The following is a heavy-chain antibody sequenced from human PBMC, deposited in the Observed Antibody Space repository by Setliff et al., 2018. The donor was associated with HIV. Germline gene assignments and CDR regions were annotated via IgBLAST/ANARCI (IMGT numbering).Heavy chain of an antibody. CDR3: SSVGSGTRSPPRY. Sequence: SETLSLTCAVSGGSISSYYWSWIRQPPGEGLEWIGYIFYSGSTNYNPSLKSRVTISLDTSKNQFSLKLTSVTAADTAVYYCSSVGSGTRSPPRYWGQGTLVTVSS. CDR1: GGSISSYY. J-gene: IGHJ4*02. V-gene: IGHV4-59*01. CDR2: IFYSGST. D-gene: IGHD1-1*01.